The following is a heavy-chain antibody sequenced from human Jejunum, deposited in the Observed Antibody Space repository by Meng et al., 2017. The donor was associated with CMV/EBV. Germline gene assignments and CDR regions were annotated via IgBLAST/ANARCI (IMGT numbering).Heavy chain of an antibody. CDR3: VRDRGGLGYCSRTSCYLGFDY. D-gene: IGHD2-2*01. J-gene: IGHJ4*02. V-gene: IGHV3-21*01. Sequence: QWVRKAPGTGLEWVSSISTSSDYISYADSVKGRFTISRDKSKNTLYLQMNSLRAEDTAVYYCVRDRGGLGYCSRTSCYLGFDYWGQGTLGTVSS. CDR2: ISTSSDYI.